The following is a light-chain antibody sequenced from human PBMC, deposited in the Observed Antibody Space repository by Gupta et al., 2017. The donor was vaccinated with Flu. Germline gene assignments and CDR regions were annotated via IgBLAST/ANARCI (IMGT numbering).Light chain of an antibody. V-gene: IGKV3-11*01. CDR3: QQRYSLWT. Sequence: EIVLTQSPATLSLSPGERATLSCRASQSVSNYLAWYQQKPGQAPRLLIYEASNRAIGIPARFSGSGSGTDFTLTSSSREPEDFAVYYWQQRYSLWTFGQGTKVEIK. CDR2: EAS. J-gene: IGKJ1*01. CDR1: QSVSNY.